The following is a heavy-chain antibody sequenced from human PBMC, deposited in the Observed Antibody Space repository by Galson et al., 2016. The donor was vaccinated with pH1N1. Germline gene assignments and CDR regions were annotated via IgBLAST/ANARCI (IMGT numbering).Heavy chain of an antibody. CDR2: VSGSGIST. J-gene: IGHJ1*01. V-gene: IGHV3-23*01. CDR3: VSPKTAHIPLAGLFHH. D-gene: IGHD6-19*01. Sequence: SLRLSCATSGFTFSSYGMSWVRQAPGKGLEWVSAVSGSGISTYFADSVKGRFTISRDNSKSTLFLHMNSLRAEDTAIYYCVSPKTAHIPLAGLFHHWGQGTLVIVSS. CDR1: GFTFSSYG.